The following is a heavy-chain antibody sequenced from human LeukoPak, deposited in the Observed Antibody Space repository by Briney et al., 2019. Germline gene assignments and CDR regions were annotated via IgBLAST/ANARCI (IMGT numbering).Heavy chain of an antibody. V-gene: IGHV4-34*01. CDR2: INHSGST. Sequence: ASETLSLTCAVYGGSFSGYYWSWIRQPPGKGLEWIGEINHSGSTNYNPSLKSRVTISVDTSKNQFSLKLSSVTAADTAAYYCARLGYCSGGSCYYYYYMDVWGKGTTVTVSS. D-gene: IGHD2-15*01. CDR1: GGSFSGYY. J-gene: IGHJ6*03. CDR3: ARLGYCSGGSCYYYYYMDV.